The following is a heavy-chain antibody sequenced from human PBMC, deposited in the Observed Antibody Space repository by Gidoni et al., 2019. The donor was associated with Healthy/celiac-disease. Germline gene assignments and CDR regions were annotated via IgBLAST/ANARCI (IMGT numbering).Heavy chain of an antibody. CDR2: IYYSWST. J-gene: IGHJ4*02. V-gene: IGHV4-61*01. CDR3: ARVAKGTAMALGY. CDR1: GVSVSSRSYY. D-gene: IGHD5-18*01. Sequence: QVQLQESVPGLVKPSETLSPTFTASGVSVSSRSYYWSWIRQPPGKGLEWIGYIYYSWSTNYNPSLKSRVTRSVDTSKNQFSLKLSSVTAADTAVYYCARVAKGTAMALGYWGQGTLVTVSS.